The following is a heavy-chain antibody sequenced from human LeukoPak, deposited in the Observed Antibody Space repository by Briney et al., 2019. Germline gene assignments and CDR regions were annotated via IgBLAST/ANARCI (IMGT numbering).Heavy chain of an antibody. CDR3: ARGSSWYGLDY. CDR1: GGSFSGYY. CDR2: INHSGST. V-gene: IGHV4-34*01. D-gene: IGHD6-13*01. Sequence: PSETLSLTCAVYGGSFSGYYWSWIRQPPGKGLEWIGEINHSGSTNYNPSLKSRVTTSVDTSKNQFSLKLSSVTAADTAVYYCARGSSWYGLDYWGQGTLVTVSS. J-gene: IGHJ4*02.